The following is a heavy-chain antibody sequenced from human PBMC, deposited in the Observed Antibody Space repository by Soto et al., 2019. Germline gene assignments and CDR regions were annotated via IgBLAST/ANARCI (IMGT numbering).Heavy chain of an antibody. D-gene: IGHD3-22*01. CDR3: ASNQYYYDSSGYYDPYYYGMDV. CDR1: GYTFTGYC. Sequence: ASVKVSCKASGYTFTGYCMHWVRQAPGQGLEWMGWINPNSGGTNYAQKFQGRVTMTRDTSISTAYMELSRLRSDDTAVYYCASNQYYYDSSGYYDPYYYGMDVWGQGTTVTVSS. J-gene: IGHJ6*02. V-gene: IGHV1-2*02. CDR2: INPNSGGT.